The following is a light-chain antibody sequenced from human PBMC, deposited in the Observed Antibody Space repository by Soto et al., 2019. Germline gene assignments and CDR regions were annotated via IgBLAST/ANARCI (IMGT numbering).Light chain of an antibody. V-gene: IGLV7-43*01. J-gene: IGLJ1*01. Sequence: QTVVTQEPSLTVSPGGTVTLTCASSTGAVTSGHYPTWFQQKPGQAPRALIYNTSNRHSWTPARFPGSLLGGKAALTLSGAQPEDEAEYYCLLYYGGGYVFGTGTKLTVL. CDR3: LLYYGGGYV. CDR1: TGAVTSGHY. CDR2: NTS.